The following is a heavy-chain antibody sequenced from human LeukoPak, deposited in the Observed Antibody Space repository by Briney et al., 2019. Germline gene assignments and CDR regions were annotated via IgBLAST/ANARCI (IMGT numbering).Heavy chain of an antibody. CDR3: ARDHWERGLFDY. Sequence: PGGSLRLSCAASGFTFSRYWMSWVRQAPGKGLEWVANIKQDGSEKYYVDSVKGRFTISRDNGKNSLYLQMNSLRAEDTAVYYCARDHWERGLFDYWGQGTLVTVSS. CDR1: GFTFSRYW. J-gene: IGHJ4*02. CDR2: IKQDGSEK. V-gene: IGHV3-7*01. D-gene: IGHD1-26*01.